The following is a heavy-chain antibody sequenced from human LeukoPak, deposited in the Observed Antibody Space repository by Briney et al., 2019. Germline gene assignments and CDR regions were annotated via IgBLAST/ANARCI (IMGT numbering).Heavy chain of an antibody. CDR1: GGSISSGDFY. V-gene: IGHV4-31*03. J-gene: IGHJ5*02. Sequence: SQTLSLTCTVSGGSISSGDFYWSWIRQHPGKGLEWIGHISYSGSTYYNPSLKSRVTMTRDTSTSTVYMELSSLRSEDTAVYYCARVSHDSSGYSRWFDPWGQGTLVTVSS. D-gene: IGHD3-22*01. CDR3: ARVSHDSSGYSRWFDP. CDR2: ISYSGST.